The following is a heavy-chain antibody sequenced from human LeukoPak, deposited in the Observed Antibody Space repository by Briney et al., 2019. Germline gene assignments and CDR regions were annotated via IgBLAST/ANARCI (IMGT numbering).Heavy chain of an antibody. Sequence: GGSLRLSCVGSGFSFSDYALEWVRQPPGKGLEWVASITPKSDYIYYTPSVKGRFTISRDNARRSVYLQMNSLRADDTALYYCATMVGPRFGTYYFDFWGQGVQVTVSS. V-gene: IGHV3-21*01. CDR3: ATMVGPRFGTYYFDF. CDR1: GFSFSDYA. CDR2: ITPKSDYI. J-gene: IGHJ4*01. D-gene: IGHD3-16*01.